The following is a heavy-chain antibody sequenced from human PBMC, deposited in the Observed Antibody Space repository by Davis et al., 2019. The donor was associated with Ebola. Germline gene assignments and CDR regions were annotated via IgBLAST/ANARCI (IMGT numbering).Heavy chain of an antibody. CDR3: ARGGSPAMFKGVDE. Sequence: PSETLTLTCTVSGVSITDHYWGCIRQSPGKGLEWIGYIDYRGRSTYKPSLRSRITMSVDTSKNQFSLKLKSITAADTAVYYCARGGSPAMFKGVDEWGQGTLVTVAS. D-gene: IGHD2-2*01. V-gene: IGHV4-59*11. CDR1: GVSITDHY. CDR2: IDYRGRS. J-gene: IGHJ4*02.